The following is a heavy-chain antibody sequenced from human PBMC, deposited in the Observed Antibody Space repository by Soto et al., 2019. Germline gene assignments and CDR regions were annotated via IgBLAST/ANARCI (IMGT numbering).Heavy chain of an antibody. CDR3: ANSIHGYSGYDPLIDY. Sequence: QVQLVESGGGVVQPGRSLRLSCAASGFTFSSYGMHWVRQAPGKGLEWVAVISYDGSNKYYADSVKGRFTISRDNSKNTLYLQMNSLRAEDTAVYYCANSIHGYSGYDPLIDYWGQGTLVTVSS. J-gene: IGHJ4*02. CDR2: ISYDGSNK. CDR1: GFTFSSYG. D-gene: IGHD5-12*01. V-gene: IGHV3-30*18.